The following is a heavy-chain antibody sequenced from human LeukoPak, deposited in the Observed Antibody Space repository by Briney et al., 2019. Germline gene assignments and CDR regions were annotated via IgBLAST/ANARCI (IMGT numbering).Heavy chain of an antibody. CDR3: ARGGRPDS. J-gene: IGHJ5*01. D-gene: IGHD1-26*01. CDR2: IKQDGSEK. V-gene: IGHV3-7*04. CDR1: GFTFSRYA. Sequence: GGSLRLSCAASGFTFSRYALHWVRQAPGKGLEWVGNIKQDGSEKYYVDSVKGRFTISRDNAKNSLYLQMNSLRVEDTAFYYCARGGRPDSWGQGTLVTVSS.